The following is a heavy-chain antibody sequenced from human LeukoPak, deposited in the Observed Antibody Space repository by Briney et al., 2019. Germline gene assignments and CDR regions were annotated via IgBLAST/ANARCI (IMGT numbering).Heavy chain of an antibody. CDR3: ARDLGRIAAAGGYFQH. V-gene: IGHV3-30-3*01. CDR1: GFTFSSYA. CDR2: ISYDGSNK. Sequence: GGSLRLSCAASGFTFSSYAMHWVRQAPGKGLEWVAVISYDGSNKYYADSVKGRFTISRDNSNNTLYLQMNSLRAEDTAVYYCARDLGRIAAAGGYFQHWGQGTLVTVSS. J-gene: IGHJ1*01. D-gene: IGHD6-13*01.